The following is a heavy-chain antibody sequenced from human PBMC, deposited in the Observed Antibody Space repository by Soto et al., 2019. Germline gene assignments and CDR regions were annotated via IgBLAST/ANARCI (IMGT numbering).Heavy chain of an antibody. J-gene: IGHJ4*02. V-gene: IGHV3-33*01. CDR2: VWYDGSNK. CDR3: ARGASSWYGKGTDY. Sequence: GGSLRLSCAASGFNFSNYGMHWVRQAPGKGLEWVAVVWYDGSNKYYADSVKGRFTISRDNSKNTLYLQRSSLRAEDTSVYYCARGASSWYGKGTDYWGQGTLVTVSS. CDR1: GFNFSNYG. D-gene: IGHD6-13*01.